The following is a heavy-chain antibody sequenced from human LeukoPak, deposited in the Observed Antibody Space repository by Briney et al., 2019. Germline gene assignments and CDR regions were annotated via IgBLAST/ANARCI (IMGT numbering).Heavy chain of an antibody. CDR2: INPNSGGT. CDR3: ARPQGDISLGSSWYFDY. CDR1: GYSFTAYY. V-gene: IGHV1-2*02. J-gene: IGHJ4*02. D-gene: IGHD6-13*01. Sequence: GASVKVSCKASGYSFTAYYMHWVRQAPGQGLEWMGWINPNSGGTNYAQKFQGRVTMTRDTSTSTVYMELSSLRSEDTAVYCCARPQGDISLGSSWYFDYWGQGTLVTVSS.